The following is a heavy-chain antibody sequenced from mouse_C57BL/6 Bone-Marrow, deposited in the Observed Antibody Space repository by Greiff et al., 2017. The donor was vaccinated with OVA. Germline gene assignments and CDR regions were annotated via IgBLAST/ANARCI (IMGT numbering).Heavy chain of an antibody. CDR2: IDPSDSYT. Sequence: VQLQQPGAELVMPGASVKLSCKASGYTFTSYWMHWVKQRPGQGLEWIGEIDPSDSYTNYNQKFKGKSTLTVDKSSSTAYMQLSSLTSEDSAVYYCARWREYYFDYWGQGTTLTVSS. V-gene: IGHV1-69*01. CDR3: ARWREYYFDY. CDR1: GYTFTSYW. J-gene: IGHJ2*01.